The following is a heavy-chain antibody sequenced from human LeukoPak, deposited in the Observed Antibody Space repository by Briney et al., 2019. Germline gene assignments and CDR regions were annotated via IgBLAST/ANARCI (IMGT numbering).Heavy chain of an antibody. Sequence: PSETLSLTYTVSNGPVSSGNNYWSWIRQPPEKGLEWIGYISYSGSTTYNPSLESRVTMSVDTSKNQFSLKMKSVTAADTAVYFCARDPGDYIDYWGQGTLVIVSS. V-gene: IGHV4-61*01. CDR3: ARDPGDYIDY. J-gene: IGHJ4*02. CDR2: ISYSGST. CDR1: NGPVSSGNNY.